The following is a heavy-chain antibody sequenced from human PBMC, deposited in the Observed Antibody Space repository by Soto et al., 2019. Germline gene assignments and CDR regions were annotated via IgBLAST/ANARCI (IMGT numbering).Heavy chain of an antibody. V-gene: IGHV3-74*01. Sequence: GGSLRLSCAASGFTFSSYLMHWVRQSPGKGLVWVSRINSDGSSTSYADSVKGRFTISRDNAKNTLYLQMNSLRAEDTAVYYCARGANYDFWSGYYPSGYGMDVWGQGTTVTVSS. D-gene: IGHD3-3*01. CDR1: GFTFSSYL. J-gene: IGHJ6*02. CDR2: INSDGSST. CDR3: ARGANYDFWSGYYPSGYGMDV.